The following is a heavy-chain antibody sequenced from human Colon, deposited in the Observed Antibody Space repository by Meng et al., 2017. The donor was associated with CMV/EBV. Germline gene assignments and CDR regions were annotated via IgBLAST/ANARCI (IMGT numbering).Heavy chain of an antibody. CDR1: GGSNSSGGYY. D-gene: IGHD5-18*01. V-gene: IGHV4-31*02. Sequence: TVSGGSNSSGGYYWSWIRQHPGKGLEWIGYIYYSGSTYYNPSLKSRVTISVDTSKNQFSLKLSSVTAADTAVYYCARFLGYSYGYDYWGQGTLVTVSS. J-gene: IGHJ4*02. CDR3: ARFLGYSYGYDY. CDR2: IYYSGST.